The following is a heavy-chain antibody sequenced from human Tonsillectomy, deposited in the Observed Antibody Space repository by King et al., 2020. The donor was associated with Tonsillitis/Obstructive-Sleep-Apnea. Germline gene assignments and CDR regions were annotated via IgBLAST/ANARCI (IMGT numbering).Heavy chain of an antibody. CDR2: IRWYSGSI. D-gene: IGHD2-15*01. J-gene: IGHJ5*02. CDR3: VKRGGRSVVVPNWFDP. CDR1: GFTFDDYA. V-gene: IGHV3-9*01. Sequence: VQLVESGGGLVQPGRSLRLSCAASGFTFDDYAMHWVRQAPGKGLEWVSSIRWYSGSIGYADSVKGRFTISRDNAKKSLYLQMNSLRAEDTALYYCVKRGGRSVVVPNWFDPWGQGTLVTVSS.